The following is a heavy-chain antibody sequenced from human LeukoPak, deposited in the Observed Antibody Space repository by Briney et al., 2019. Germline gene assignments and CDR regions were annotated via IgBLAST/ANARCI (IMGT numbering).Heavy chain of an antibody. Sequence: GGSLRLSCAASEFTFRSYWMHWVRQAPGKGLEWVSSISSSSSYIYYADSVKGRFTISRDNAKNSLYLQMNSLRAEDTAVYYCARGSSGWPHPFDYWGQGTLVTVSS. D-gene: IGHD6-19*01. J-gene: IGHJ4*02. CDR1: EFTFRSYW. CDR3: ARGSSGWPHPFDY. CDR2: ISSSSSYI. V-gene: IGHV3-21*01.